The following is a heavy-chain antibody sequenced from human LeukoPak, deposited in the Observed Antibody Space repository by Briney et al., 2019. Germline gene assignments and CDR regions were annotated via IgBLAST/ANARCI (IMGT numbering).Heavy chain of an antibody. CDR3: ARRVLWFGHFGY. Sequence: SGPTLVKPPQTVTLTCTFSVFSLSASGVSVGWIRQPPGKALEWLALISWDDDKLYSPSLKSRLTITKDTSKNQVVLTMINMDPVDTATYYCARRVLWFGHFGYWGQGTLVPVSS. J-gene: IGHJ4*02. V-gene: IGHV2-5*02. CDR2: ISWDDDK. D-gene: IGHD3-10*01. CDR1: VFSLSASGVS.